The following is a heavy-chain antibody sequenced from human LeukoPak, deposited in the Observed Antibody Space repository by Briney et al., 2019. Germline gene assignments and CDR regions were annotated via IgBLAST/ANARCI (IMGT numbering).Heavy chain of an antibody. Sequence: ASVKVSCKASGYTFTSYYMHWVRQAPGQGLEWMGIINPSGGSTSYAQKFQGRVTMTRDTSTSTVYMELSSLRSEDTAVYYCARRNFIAAAGNAFDNWGQGTMVTVSS. CDR3: ARRNFIAAAGNAFDN. J-gene: IGHJ3*02. CDR2: INPSGGST. V-gene: IGHV1-46*01. D-gene: IGHD6-13*01. CDR1: GYTFTSYY.